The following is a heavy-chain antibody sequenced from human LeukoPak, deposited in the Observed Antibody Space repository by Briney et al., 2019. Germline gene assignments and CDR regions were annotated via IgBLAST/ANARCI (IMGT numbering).Heavy chain of an antibody. V-gene: IGHV4-31*03. CDR3: ASTLLNDYGDYVDAFDI. D-gene: IGHD4-17*01. CDR1: GGSISSGGYY. CDR2: IYYSGST. Sequence: SSETLSLTCTVSGGSISSGGYYWSWIRQHPGKGLEWIGYIYYSGSTYYNPSLKSRVTMSVDTSKNQFSLKLSSVTAADTAVYYCASTLLNDYGDYVDAFDIWGQGTMVTVSS. J-gene: IGHJ3*02.